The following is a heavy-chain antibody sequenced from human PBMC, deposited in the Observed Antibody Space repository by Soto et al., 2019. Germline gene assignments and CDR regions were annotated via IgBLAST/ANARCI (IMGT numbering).Heavy chain of an antibody. V-gene: IGHV3-33*01. CDR2: IWYDGSNK. CDR3: ARDENYYYSSGDAFDI. Sequence: PGGSLRLSCAASGFTFSSYGMHWVRQAPGKGLEWVAVIWYDGSNKYYADSVKGRFTISRDNSKNTLYLQMNSLRAEDTAVYYCARDENYYYSSGDAFDIWGQGTMVTVS. CDR1: GFTFSSYG. J-gene: IGHJ3*02. D-gene: IGHD3-22*01.